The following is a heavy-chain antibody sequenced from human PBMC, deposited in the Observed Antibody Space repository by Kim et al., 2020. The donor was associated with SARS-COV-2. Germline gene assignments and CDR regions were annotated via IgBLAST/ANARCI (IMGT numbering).Heavy chain of an antibody. Sequence: SETLSLTCTVSGGSISTYYWSWIRRPPGKGLEWLGYVYYIRSTNYNPSPRSRPTISVDTSNNQFSLRLNSVTAADTAVYYCARGMPIFGAGNWLDPWGQGTLVTVSS. V-gene: IGHV4-59*12. J-gene: IGHJ5*02. D-gene: IGHD3-3*01. CDR1: GGSISTYY. CDR2: VYYIRST. CDR3: ARGMPIFGAGNWLDP.